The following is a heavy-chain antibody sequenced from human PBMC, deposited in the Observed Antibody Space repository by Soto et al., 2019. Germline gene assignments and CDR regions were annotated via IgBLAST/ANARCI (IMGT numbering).Heavy chain of an antibody. V-gene: IGHV5-10-1*01. J-gene: IGHJ5*02. CDR1: GYTFTTFW. CDR3: ARLYCSSSTCDSWFDP. CDR2: IDPRDSYT. D-gene: IGHD2-2*01. Sequence: GESLKISCTGFGYTFTTFWISWVRQMPGRGLEWMGRIDPRDSYTNYSPSFQGHVTISVDKSIGTAYLQWGSLKASDTAMYYCARLYCSSSTCDSWFDPWGQGTLVTVSS.